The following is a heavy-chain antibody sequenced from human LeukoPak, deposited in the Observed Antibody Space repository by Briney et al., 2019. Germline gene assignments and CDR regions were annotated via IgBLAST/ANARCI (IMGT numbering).Heavy chain of an antibody. Sequence: SETLSLTCAVYGGSFSGYYWSWIRQPPGKGLEWIGEINHSGSTNYNPSLKSRVTISVDTSKNQFSLKLSSVTAADTAVYYCAGGLEDSSSPENWFDPWGQGTLVTVSS. CDR2: INHSGST. D-gene: IGHD6-13*01. J-gene: IGHJ5*02. CDR1: GGSFSGYY. V-gene: IGHV4-34*01. CDR3: AGGLEDSSSPENWFDP.